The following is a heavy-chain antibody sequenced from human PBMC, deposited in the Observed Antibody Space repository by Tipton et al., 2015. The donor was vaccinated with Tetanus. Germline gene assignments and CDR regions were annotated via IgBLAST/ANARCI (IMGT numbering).Heavy chain of an antibody. CDR1: GFTFPKFP. CDR2: ISGSGART. V-gene: IGHV3-23*01. D-gene: IGHD3-10*01. J-gene: IGHJ4*02. Sequence: SLRLSCAASGFTFPKFPMSWVRQAPGKGLEWVSAISGSGARTSYADSVKGRFTVSRDNAKNSVYLQMNSLGVEDSAVYFCASGGSLDYWGQGTLVTVAS. CDR3: ASGGSLDY.